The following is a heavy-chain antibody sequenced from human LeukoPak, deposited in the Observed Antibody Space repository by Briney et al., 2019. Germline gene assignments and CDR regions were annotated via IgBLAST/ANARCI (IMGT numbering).Heavy chain of an antibody. D-gene: IGHD4-17*01. CDR2: IIPIFGTA. V-gene: IGHV1-69*13. CDR3: ARGPYGDYGWFDP. Sequence: ASVKVSKASGGTFSSYAISWVRQAPGQGLEWMGGIIPIFGTANYAQKFQGRVTITADESTSTAYMELSSLRSEDTAVYYCARGPYGDYGWFDPWGQGTLVTVSS. CDR1: GGTFSSYA. J-gene: IGHJ5*02.